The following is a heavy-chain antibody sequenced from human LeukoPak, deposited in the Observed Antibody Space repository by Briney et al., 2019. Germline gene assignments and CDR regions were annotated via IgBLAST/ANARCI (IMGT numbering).Heavy chain of an antibody. J-gene: IGHJ4*02. CDR2: IYAGGDT. CDR3: ARSGSGWFDY. Sequence: TGGSLRLSCAASGFTVSTNFMSWVRQAPGKGLEWVSVIYAGGDTYYAESVKGRFTISRDNSKNTLYLQMNSLRVEDTAVYYCARSGSGWFDYWGQGTLATVSS. CDR1: GFTVSTNF. V-gene: IGHV3-53*01. D-gene: IGHD6-19*01.